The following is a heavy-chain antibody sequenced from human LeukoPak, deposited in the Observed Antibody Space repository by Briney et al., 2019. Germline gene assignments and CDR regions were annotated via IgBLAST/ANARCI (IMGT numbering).Heavy chain of an antibody. CDR2: IRSKAYGGTT. D-gene: IGHD2-15*01. V-gene: IGHV3-49*04. CDR1: GFTFGDYA. J-gene: IGHJ5*02. Sequence: GGSLRLSCTVSGFTFGDYAMSWVRQAPGKGLEWVGFIRSKAYGGTTEYAASVKGRFTISRDDSKSIAYLQMNSLKTEDTAVYYCTRALFGGCSGGSCFSGWFDPWGRGTLVTVSS. CDR3: TRALFGGCSGGSCFSGWFDP.